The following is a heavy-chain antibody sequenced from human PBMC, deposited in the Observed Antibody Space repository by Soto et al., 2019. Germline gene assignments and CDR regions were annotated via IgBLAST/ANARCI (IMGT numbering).Heavy chain of an antibody. CDR1: GFTFSSYA. CDR2: ISGSGGST. D-gene: IGHD4-17*01. Sequence: EVQLLESGGGLVQPGGSLRLSCAASGFTFSSYAMSWVRQAPGKGLEWVSAISGSGGSTYYADSVKGRFTIPRDNSKNTLYLQINSLRAEDTAVYYCAKDPTVTTRPFDYWGQGTLVTVSS. CDR3: AKDPTVTTRPFDY. J-gene: IGHJ4*02. V-gene: IGHV3-23*01.